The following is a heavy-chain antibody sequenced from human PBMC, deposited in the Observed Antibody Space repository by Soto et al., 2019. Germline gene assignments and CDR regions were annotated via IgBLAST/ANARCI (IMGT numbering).Heavy chain of an antibody. CDR2: ISWNSGSI. D-gene: IGHD3-16*01. Sequence: ESGGGLVQPGRSLRLSCTASGFTFDAYAMHWVRQAPGKGLEWVSGISWNSGSIGYADSVKGRFTISRDNAKNSLYLQMSSLRAEDTALYYCVKDMGDGVLDWYFDLWGRGTLVTVSS. V-gene: IGHV3-9*01. CDR1: GFTFDAYA. CDR3: VKDMGDGVLDWYFDL. J-gene: IGHJ2*01.